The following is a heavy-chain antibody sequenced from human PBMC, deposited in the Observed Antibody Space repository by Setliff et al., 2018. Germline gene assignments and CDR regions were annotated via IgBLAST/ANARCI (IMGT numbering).Heavy chain of an antibody. J-gene: IGHJ4*02. V-gene: IGHV4-61*09. CDR3: ARESATIGEFPLYYFDK. Sequence: PSETLSLTCSVSDGSISSGGFYWSWIRQSAGRGLEWIGHFHTGGATDYNLSLKSRVTISLDSSKNQFSLRLSSVTAADAAVYFCARESATIGEFPLYYFDKWGQGIPVTVSS. CDR2: FHTGGAT. D-gene: IGHD3-10*01. CDR1: DGSISSGGFY.